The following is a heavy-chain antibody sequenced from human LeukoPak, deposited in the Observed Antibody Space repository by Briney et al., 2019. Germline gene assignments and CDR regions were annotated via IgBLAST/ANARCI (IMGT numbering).Heavy chain of an antibody. V-gene: IGHV4-39*07. D-gene: IGHD3-16*02. CDR1: GGSMTAGDYY. J-gene: IGHJ6*02. CDR2: S. Sequence: SETLSLTCTVSGGSMTAGDYYWGWVRQPPGTGLQWIATSYQGASLKSRVTLSLDTSKNQFSLRLTSATAADTAVYYCARIYGLYQEAMDVWGPGITVTVSS. CDR3: ARIYGLYQEAMDV.